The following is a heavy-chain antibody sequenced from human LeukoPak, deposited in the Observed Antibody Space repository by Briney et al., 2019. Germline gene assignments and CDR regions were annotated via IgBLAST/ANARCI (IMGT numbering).Heavy chain of an antibody. CDR2: IKHDGSEK. CDR1: GFPFDRYW. Sequence: GGSLRLSCVASGFPFDRYWMSWVRQAPGKGLEWVANIKHDGSEKNFVDSVKGRFTISRDNAENSLFLQMNSRRGDDTAVYFCARQPIYEAYFDFGGQGTLVTVSS. J-gene: IGHJ4*02. V-gene: IGHV3-7*01. D-gene: IGHD3-16*01. CDR3: ARQPIYEAYFDF.